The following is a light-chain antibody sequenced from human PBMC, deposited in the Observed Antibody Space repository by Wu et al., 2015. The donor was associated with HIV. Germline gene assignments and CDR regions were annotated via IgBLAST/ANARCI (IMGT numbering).Light chain of an antibody. CDR1: QSVSSY. J-gene: IGKJ1*01. CDR2: GAS. V-gene: IGKV3-15*01. Sequence: EIVLTQSPATLSLSPGERATLSCRASQSVSSYLAWYQHKPGQAPRLLIYGASTRATGVPARFSGSGSGTKFTFTISGLQSEDFAVYYCQQYDVWRTFGQGTRVEVK. CDR3: QQYDVWRT.